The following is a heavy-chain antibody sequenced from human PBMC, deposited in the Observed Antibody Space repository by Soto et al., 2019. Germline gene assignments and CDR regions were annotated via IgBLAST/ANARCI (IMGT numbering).Heavy chain of an antibody. J-gene: IGHJ5*02. V-gene: IGHV4-59*04. CDR3: ARQASGYYYGWFDP. Sequence: SETLSLTCTVSAGSISSYYWSWIRQPPGKGLEWIGTIFYSGGTFYTPSLKSRVTMSVDTSNNQFSLKLSSVTAADTAVYYCARQASGYYYGWFDPWGQGTLVTVSS. D-gene: IGHD3-22*01. CDR1: AGSISSYY. CDR2: IFYSGGT.